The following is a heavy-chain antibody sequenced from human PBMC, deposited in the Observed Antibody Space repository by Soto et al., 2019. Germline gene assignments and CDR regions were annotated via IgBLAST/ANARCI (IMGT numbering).Heavy chain of an antibody. D-gene: IGHD1-26*01. CDR1: GFRFRTRA. J-gene: IGHJ5*01. CDR3: TTHEEGAPWAGGFDS. CDR2: IRPGGDST. Sequence: TVGSLRLPCAASGFRFRTRAMSWVRQAPGKGLEWVASIRPGGDSTYYADSVKGRFAVSRDNSNVTLYLQMDSLRVEDTAIYYCTTHEEGAPWAGGFDSWGQGTLVTVSS. V-gene: IGHV3-23*01.